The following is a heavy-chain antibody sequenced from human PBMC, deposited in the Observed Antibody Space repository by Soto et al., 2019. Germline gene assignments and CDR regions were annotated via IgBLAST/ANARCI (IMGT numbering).Heavy chain of an antibody. J-gene: IGHJ5*02. CDR1: GYTFSDYY. D-gene: IGHD1-1*01. Sequence: ASVKVSCKASGYTFSDYYVHWVREAPGQGLEWMGWINPSSGGTIYTQRFQGRVTMTRDTSINTVYMELSRLTSDDTAVYYCAREMGVIGAPGYTWFDPLGQGALVTVCS. V-gene: IGHV1-2*02. CDR2: INPSSGGT. CDR3: AREMGVIGAPGYTWFDP.